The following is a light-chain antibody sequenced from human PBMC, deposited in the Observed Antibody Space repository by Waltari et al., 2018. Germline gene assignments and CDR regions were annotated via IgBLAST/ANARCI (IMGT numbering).Light chain of an antibody. Sequence: YDLTQPPSVSVSPGQTATITCYGDNLGEIFVSWYQQMPGQSPFLVIYQDFKRPSGIPERFSASNSGNTATLTISGAQAMDEADFYCQSWVGKVVFGGGTKLTV. CDR3: QSWVGKVV. V-gene: IGLV3-1*01. CDR2: QDF. CDR1: NLGEIF. J-gene: IGLJ2*01.